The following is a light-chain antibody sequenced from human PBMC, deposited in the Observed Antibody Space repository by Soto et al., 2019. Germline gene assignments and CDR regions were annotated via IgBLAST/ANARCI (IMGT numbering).Light chain of an antibody. CDR1: SSDVGGSNF. V-gene: IGLV2-11*01. Sequence: QSVLTQPASVSGSPGQSITISCTGTSSDVGGSNFVSWYQQHPGKAPKLMIYDVSARPSGVPDRFSASKSGNTASLTISGLQTEDEADYYCSSYAGNYVYVFGSGTKVTVL. CDR3: SSYAGNYVYV. J-gene: IGLJ1*01. CDR2: DVS.